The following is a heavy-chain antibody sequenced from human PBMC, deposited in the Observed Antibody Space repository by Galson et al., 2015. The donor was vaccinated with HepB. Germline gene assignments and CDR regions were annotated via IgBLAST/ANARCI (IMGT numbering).Heavy chain of an antibody. CDR1: GDSVSNKSAA. Sequence: CAISGDSVSNKSAAWIWVRLSPSRGLECLGRTYYRSKWYHDYAVALKSRMTISPDTSKNQFSLQLNSVTPEDTAVYYCTRGAYGSLGFYYYYGMDVWGQGTTVTVSS. CDR3: TRGAYGSLGFYYYYGMDV. V-gene: IGHV6-1*01. D-gene: IGHD4-17*01. J-gene: IGHJ6*02. CDR2: TYYRSKWYH.